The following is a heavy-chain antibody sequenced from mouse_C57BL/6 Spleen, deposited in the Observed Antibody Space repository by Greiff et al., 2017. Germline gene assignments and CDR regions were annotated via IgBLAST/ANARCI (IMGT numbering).Heavy chain of an antibody. D-gene: IGHD1-1*02. CDR1: GFTFSDYG. CDR3: ARGWLGGYYAMDY. Sequence: EVKLMESGGGLVKPGGSLKLSCAASGFTFSDYGMHWVRQAPEKGLEWVAYISSGSSTIYYADTVKGRFTISRDNAKNTLFLQMTSLRSEDTAMYYCARGWLGGYYAMDYWGQGTSGTVSS. CDR2: ISSGSSTI. J-gene: IGHJ4*01. V-gene: IGHV5-17*01.